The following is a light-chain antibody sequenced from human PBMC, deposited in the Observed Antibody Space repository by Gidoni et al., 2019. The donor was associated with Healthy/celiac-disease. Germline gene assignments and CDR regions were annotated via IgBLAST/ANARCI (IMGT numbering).Light chain of an antibody. Sequence: ESVRTQSPLSLPVTPGEPASISCRSSQRLLHSNGYNYLDWYLQTPGPSPQLLIYLGSNRASGVPDRFSGSGSGTDFTLKISRVEAEDVGVYYCMQALQTPPAFGQGTRLEIK. J-gene: IGKJ5*01. CDR3: MQALQTPPA. CDR2: LGS. V-gene: IGKV2-28*01. CDR1: QRLLHSNGYNY.